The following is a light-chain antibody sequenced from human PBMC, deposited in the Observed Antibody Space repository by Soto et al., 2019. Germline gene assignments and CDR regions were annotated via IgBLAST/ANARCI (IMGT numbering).Light chain of an antibody. CDR2: GTS. V-gene: IGKV3-20*01. Sequence: VLTQSPGTLSLSPGESATLSCRASQSVGSYLAWYQQKPGQAPRLLIYGTSSRATGIQDRFSGSGSGTEFTLTIRRLEPEDFAVYYCKQYGSSITCGQGTRLEIK. J-gene: IGKJ5*01. CDR1: QSVGSY. CDR3: KQYGSSIT.